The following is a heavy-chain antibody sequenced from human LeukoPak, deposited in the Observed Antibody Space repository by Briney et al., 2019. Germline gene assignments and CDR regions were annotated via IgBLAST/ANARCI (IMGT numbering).Heavy chain of an antibody. CDR2: ISYDGSNK. D-gene: IGHD6-19*01. J-gene: IGHJ3*02. CDR1: GFTFSSYG. CDR3: AKVMAVAILKTQLNAFDI. Sequence: GGSLRLTCAASGFTFSSYGMHWVRQAPGKGLEWVAVISYDGSNKYYADSVKGRFTISRDNSKNTLYLQMNSLRAEDTAVYYCAKVMAVAILKTQLNAFDIWGQGTMVTVSS. V-gene: IGHV3-30*18.